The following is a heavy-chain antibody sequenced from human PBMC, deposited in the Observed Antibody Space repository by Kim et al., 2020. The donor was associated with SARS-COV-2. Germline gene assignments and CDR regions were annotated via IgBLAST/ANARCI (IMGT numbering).Heavy chain of an antibody. V-gene: IGHV2-70*01. Sequence: SGPTLVNPTQTLTLTCTFSGFSLSTSGMCVSWIRQPPGKALEWLALIDWDDDKYYSTSLKTRLTISKDTSKNQVVLTMTNMDPVDTATYYCARSRITMVRGVQNNWFDPWGQGTLVTVSS. CDR2: IDWDDDK. CDR3: ARSRITMVRGVQNNWFDP. D-gene: IGHD3-10*01. J-gene: IGHJ5*02. CDR1: GFSLSTSGMC.